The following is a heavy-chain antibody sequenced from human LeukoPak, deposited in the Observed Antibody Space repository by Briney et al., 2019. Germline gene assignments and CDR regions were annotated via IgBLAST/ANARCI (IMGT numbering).Heavy chain of an antibody. Sequence: SVKVSRKASGFTFTSSAMQWVRQARGQRLEWIGWIVVCSGNTNYAQKFQERVTITRDMSTSTAYMELSSLRSEDTAVYYCAAAVYDSSGYYYEYYFDYWGQGTLVTVSS. CDR2: IVVCSGNT. CDR3: AAAVYDSSGYYYEYYFDY. D-gene: IGHD3-22*01. CDR1: GFTFTSSA. V-gene: IGHV1-58*02. J-gene: IGHJ4*02.